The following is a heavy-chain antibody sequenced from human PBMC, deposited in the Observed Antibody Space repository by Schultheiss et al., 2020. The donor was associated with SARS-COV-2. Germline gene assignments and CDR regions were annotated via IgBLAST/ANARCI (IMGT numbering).Heavy chain of an antibody. V-gene: IGHV4-39*07. CDR2: IYHSGST. Sequence: GSLRLSCTVSGGSISRSNYYWGWIRQPPGKGLEWIGYIYHSGSTYYNPSLKSRVTISVDTSKNQFSLKLSSVTAADTAVYYCARVRLVRGVISYYFDYWGQGTLVTVSS. CDR3: ARVRLVRGVISYYFDY. D-gene: IGHD3-10*01. J-gene: IGHJ4*02. CDR1: GGSISRSNYY.